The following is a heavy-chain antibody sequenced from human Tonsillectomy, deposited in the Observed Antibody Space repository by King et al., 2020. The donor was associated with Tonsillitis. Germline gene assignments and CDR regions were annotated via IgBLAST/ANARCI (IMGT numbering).Heavy chain of an antibody. CDR1: GFTFEDYN. Sequence: VQLVESGGVVVQTGGSLRLSCAASGFTFEDYNMHWVRQAPGQGLEWVSLISWEGGSTYYADSVKGRFTISRDNSKNSLYLQMNSLRTEETALYYCAKDGDDGAAGTDWYFDLWGRGTLVTVSS. CDR3: AKDGDDGAAGTDWYFDL. CDR2: ISWEGGST. J-gene: IGHJ2*01. V-gene: IGHV3-43*01. D-gene: IGHD6-13*01.